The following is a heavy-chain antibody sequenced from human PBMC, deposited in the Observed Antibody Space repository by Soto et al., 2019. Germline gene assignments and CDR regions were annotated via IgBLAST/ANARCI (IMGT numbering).Heavy chain of an antibody. J-gene: IGHJ5*02. D-gene: IGHD3-3*01. CDR1: GFTFSDYY. Sequence: NPGGSLRLSCAASGFTFSDYYMSWIRQAPGKGLEWFSYISSSGSTIYYADSVKGRFTISRDNAKNSLYLQMNSLRAEDTAVYYCARTTVTAAYDFWSEDNWFDPWGQGTLVTVSS. CDR3: ARTTVTAAYDFWSEDNWFDP. V-gene: IGHV3-11*01. CDR2: ISSSGSTI.